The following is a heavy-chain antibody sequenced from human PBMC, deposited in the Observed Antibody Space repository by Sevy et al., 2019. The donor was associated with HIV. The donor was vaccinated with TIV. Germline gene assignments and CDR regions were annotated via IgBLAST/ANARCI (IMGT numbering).Heavy chain of an antibody. D-gene: IGHD6-6*01. CDR3: ARDPNFVIAAETYFDY. CDR1: GYTFPSYA. CDR2: INTNTGNP. Sequence: ASVKVSCKASGYTFPSYAMNWVRQAPGQGLEWMGWINTNTGNPTYAQVFTGRFVFSLDTSVSTAYLQISSLKAEDTAVYYCARDPNFVIAAETYFDYWGQGTLVTVSS. V-gene: IGHV7-4-1*02. J-gene: IGHJ4*02.